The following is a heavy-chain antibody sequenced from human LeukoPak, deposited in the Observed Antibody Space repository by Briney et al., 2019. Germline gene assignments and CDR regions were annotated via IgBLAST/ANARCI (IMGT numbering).Heavy chain of an antibody. Sequence: GGSLRLSCAASGFTFSSYEMNWVRQAPGKGLEWVSYISSSGSTIYYADSVKGRFTISRDNAKNSLYLQMNSLKTEDTAVYYCTTRGTTVTTLWDYWGQGTLVTVSS. CDR2: ISSSGSTI. D-gene: IGHD4-17*01. V-gene: IGHV3-48*03. J-gene: IGHJ4*02. CDR1: GFTFSSYE. CDR3: TTRGTTVTTLWDY.